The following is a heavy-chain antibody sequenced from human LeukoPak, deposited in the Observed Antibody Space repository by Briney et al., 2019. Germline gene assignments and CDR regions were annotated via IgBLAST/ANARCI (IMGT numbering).Heavy chain of an antibody. CDR2: INPNSGGT. J-gene: IGHJ3*02. CDR3: ARDYYDSSGFGAFDI. CDR1: VYTFTAHY. V-gene: IGHV1-2*02. D-gene: IGHD3-22*01. Sequence: ASVKVSCKAPVYTFTAHYMHWVRQAPGQGLEWMGWINPNSGGTKYVQKFQGRVTMTRDTSIRTVFMELSRLTSDDTAVYYCARDYYDSSGFGAFDIWGQGTMVTVSS.